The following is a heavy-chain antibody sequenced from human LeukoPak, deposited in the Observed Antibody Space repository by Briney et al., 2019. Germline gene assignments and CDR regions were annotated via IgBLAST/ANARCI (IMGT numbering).Heavy chain of an antibody. CDR2: ISGHGGST. Sequence: PGGSLRLSCAASGFTFSAYAMTWVHQAPGKGLEWVSGISGHGGSTFYANSVKGRFTISRDNSKNTLYLQMNSLRAEDTAVYYCAKEVEPRDNWGQGTLVTVSS. CDR1: GFTFSAYA. V-gene: IGHV3-23*01. J-gene: IGHJ4*02. D-gene: IGHD1-26*01. CDR3: AKEVEPRDN.